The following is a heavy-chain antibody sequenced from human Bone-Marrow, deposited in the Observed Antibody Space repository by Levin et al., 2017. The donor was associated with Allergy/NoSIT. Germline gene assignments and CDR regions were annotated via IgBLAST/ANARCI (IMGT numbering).Heavy chain of an antibody. Sequence: PSETLSLTCTVSGGYISSYYWSWLRQPAGKGLEWIGRIYDSGSTTYNPSLKGRVTMSIDTSKKQVSLNLRSVTAADTALYYCARDLFFDGYGLDSWGKGTLVTVSS. J-gene: IGHJ4*02. CDR2: IYDSGST. CDR1: GGYISSYY. CDR3: ARDLFFDGYGLDS. D-gene: IGHD3-22*01. V-gene: IGHV4-4*07.